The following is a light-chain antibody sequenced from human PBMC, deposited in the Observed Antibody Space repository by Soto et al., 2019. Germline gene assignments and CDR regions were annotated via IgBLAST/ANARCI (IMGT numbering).Light chain of an antibody. V-gene: IGKV3-15*01. J-gene: IGKJ5*01. CDR2: AAS. Sequence: DIVMTQSPATLPVSPGERATLSCRASQSVSSSYLAWYQQKPGQAPRLLIYAASNRATGVPARFSGSWSGTEFTLTISSLQSEDFAVYYCQQYNNWITFGQGTRLEIK. CDR3: QQYNNWIT. CDR1: QSVSSSY.